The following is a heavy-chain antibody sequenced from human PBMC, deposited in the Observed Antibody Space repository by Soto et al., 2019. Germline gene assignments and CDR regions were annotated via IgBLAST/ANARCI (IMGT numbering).Heavy chain of an antibody. CDR2: ISYDGSNK. Sequence: PGGSLRLSCGASGFTFRSCAMHWVRQTPGKGLEWVAVISYDGSNKHYADSVKGRFSISRDNAKNMLYLQMDSLSSEGTAVYYCVRSMIIVVRLIGLDYWGQGTLVTVSS. CDR1: GFTFRSCA. V-gene: IGHV3-30-3*01. D-gene: IGHD3-22*01. J-gene: IGHJ4*02. CDR3: VRSMIIVVRLIGLDY.